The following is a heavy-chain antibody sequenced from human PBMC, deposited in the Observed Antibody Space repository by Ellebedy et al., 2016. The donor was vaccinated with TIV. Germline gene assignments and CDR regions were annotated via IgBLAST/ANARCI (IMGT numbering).Heavy chain of an antibody. CDR3: ARGEANYDSGGYGGGEY. CDR1: GYTFTSYY. Sequence: ASVKVSCKASGYTFTSYYMHWVRQAPGQGLEWMGIINPSGGSTSYAQKLQGRVTMTRDTSTSTAYMELSSLRSEDTAVYYCARGEANYDSGGYGGGEYWGQGTLVTVSS. J-gene: IGHJ4*02. D-gene: IGHD3-22*01. CDR2: INPSGGST. V-gene: IGHV1-46*04.